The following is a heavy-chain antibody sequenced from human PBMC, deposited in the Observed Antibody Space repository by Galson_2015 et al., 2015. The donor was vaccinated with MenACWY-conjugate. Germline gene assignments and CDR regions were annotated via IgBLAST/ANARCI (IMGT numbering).Heavy chain of an antibody. CDR3: AKNRVGGRPYYFDY. D-gene: IGHD2-15*01. Sequence: SLRLSCAVSGFNFSTYGLGWVRQAPGKGLEWVSAISGSGTTKYDADSMKGRFTISRDNSKNTLYLQMNSLRAEDTAVYYCAKNRVGGRPYYFDYWGQGTLVTVSS. V-gene: IGHV3-23*01. CDR2: ISGSGTTK. CDR1: GFNFSTYG. J-gene: IGHJ4*02.